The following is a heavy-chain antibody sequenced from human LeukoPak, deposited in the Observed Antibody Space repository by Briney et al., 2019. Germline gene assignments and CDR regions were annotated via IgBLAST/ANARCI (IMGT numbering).Heavy chain of an antibody. V-gene: IGHV4-34*01. CDR3: ARDVAAMDSGFDY. D-gene: IGHD5-18*01. J-gene: IGHJ4*02. CDR1: GGSFSGYY. Sequence: SETLSLTCAVYGGSFSGYYWSWIRQPPGKGLEWIGEINHSGSTNYNPSLKSRVTISVDTSKNQFSLKLSSVTAADTAVYYCARDVAAMDSGFDYWGQGTLVTVSS. CDR2: INHSGST.